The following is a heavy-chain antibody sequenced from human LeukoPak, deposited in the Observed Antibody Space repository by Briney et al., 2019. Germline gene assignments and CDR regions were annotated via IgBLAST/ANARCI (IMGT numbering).Heavy chain of an antibody. CDR1: GYTFVDYY. D-gene: IGHD3-9*01. CDR2: IYPKSGGT. Sequence: ASVKVSCKASGYTFVDYYIHWVRQAPGQGVEWMGWIYPKSGGTNYAQKFQGRVTMTRDTSITTAYMELTRLKFDDTAVYYCARVSTSGYRDWLDPWGQGTLVTVSS. V-gene: IGHV1-2*02. CDR3: ARVSTSGYRDWLDP. J-gene: IGHJ5*02.